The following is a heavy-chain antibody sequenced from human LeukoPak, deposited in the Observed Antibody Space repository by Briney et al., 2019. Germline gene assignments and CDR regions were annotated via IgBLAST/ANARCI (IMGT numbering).Heavy chain of an antibody. J-gene: IGHJ4*02. Sequence: GGSLRLSCAASGFTFRSYAMSWVRQAPGKGLEWVSAISGSGDSTYYADSVKGRFTISRDNSQNTLYLKMNSLRVEDTAVYYCANVYDTSGVRGNYWGQGTLVTVST. CDR1: GFTFRSYA. CDR3: ANVYDTSGVRGNY. CDR2: ISGSGDST. D-gene: IGHD3-22*01. V-gene: IGHV3-23*01.